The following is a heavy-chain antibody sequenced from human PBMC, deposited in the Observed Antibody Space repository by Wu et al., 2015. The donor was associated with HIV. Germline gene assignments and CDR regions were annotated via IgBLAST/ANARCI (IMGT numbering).Heavy chain of an antibody. V-gene: IGHV1-18*01. D-gene: IGHD6-19*01. J-gene: IGHJ3*02. CDR3: ARDWPYSSGWSSNGFDI. CDR1: GYRFTSYG. CDR2: ISGYNGNT. Sequence: QEQLVQSGAEVVKPGASVKVSCEASGYRFTSYGFTWVRQAPGQGLEWMGWISGYNGNTNYAQKFQGRVTMTTDTSTSTANMELRSLRSDDTAVYYCARDWPYSSGWSSNGFDIWGQGTVVTVSS.